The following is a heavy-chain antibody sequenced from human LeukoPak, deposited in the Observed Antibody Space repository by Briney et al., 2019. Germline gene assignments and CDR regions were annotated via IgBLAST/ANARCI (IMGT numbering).Heavy chain of an antibody. Sequence: PGGSLRLSCAASGFTFSSYWMSWVRQAPGKGLEWVANIKQDGSEKYYVDSVKGRFTISRDNAKNSLYLQMNSLRAEDTAVYYCARDIVVVVAATHYFDYWGQGTLVTVSS. V-gene: IGHV3-7*01. CDR3: ARDIVVVVAATHYFDY. D-gene: IGHD2-15*01. CDR2: IKQDGSEK. CDR1: GFTFSSYW. J-gene: IGHJ4*02.